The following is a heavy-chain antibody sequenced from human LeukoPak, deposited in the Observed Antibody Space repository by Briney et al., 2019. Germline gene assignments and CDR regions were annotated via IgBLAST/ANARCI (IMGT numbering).Heavy chain of an antibody. J-gene: IGHJ3*02. Sequence: SETLSLTCAVYGGSFSGYYWSWIRQPPGKGLEWIGEINHSGSTNYNPSLKSRVTISVDTSKNQFSLKLSSVTAADTAVYYCARHGSGSSYYDAFDIWGQGTMVTVSS. D-gene: IGHD2-2*01. CDR3: ARHGSGSSYYDAFDI. CDR2: INHSGST. CDR1: GGSFSGYY. V-gene: IGHV4-34*01.